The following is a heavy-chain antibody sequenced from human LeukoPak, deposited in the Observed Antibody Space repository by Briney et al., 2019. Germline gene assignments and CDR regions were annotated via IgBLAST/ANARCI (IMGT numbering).Heavy chain of an antibody. D-gene: IGHD3-22*01. V-gene: IGHV1-69*04. J-gene: IGHJ4*02. CDR3: ARDGYYDKKGFDS. CDR1: GDTFINYA. CDR2: IIPILGIA. Sequence: GASVKVSCKASGDTFINYAISWVRQAPGQGLEWMGRIIPILGIANYAQKFQGRVTITADKSTSTVYMELSSLRSEDTAVYYCARDGYYDKKGFDSWGQGTLVTVSS.